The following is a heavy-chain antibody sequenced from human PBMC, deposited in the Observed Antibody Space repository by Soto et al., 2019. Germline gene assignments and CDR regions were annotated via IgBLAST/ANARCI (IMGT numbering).Heavy chain of an antibody. D-gene: IGHD3-22*01. Sequence: SQTLSLTCAISGDSVSSNSAAWNWIRQSPSRGLEWLGRTYCRSKWYNYYAVSVKSRITINPDTSKNQFSLQLNAVTPEDTAVYYCARMDLSYYDSSGYKILAFDIWGQGTMVTVSS. CDR2: TYCRSKWYN. V-gene: IGHV6-1*01. CDR1: GDSVSSNSAA. J-gene: IGHJ3*02. CDR3: ARMDLSYYDSSGYKILAFDI.